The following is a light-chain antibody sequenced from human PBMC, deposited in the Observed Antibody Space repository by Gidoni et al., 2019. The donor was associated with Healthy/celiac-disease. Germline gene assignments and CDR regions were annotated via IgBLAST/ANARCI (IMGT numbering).Light chain of an antibody. Sequence: DIQMTQSPSSLSVSVGDRVTITCRASQSISTYLNWYQQKPGEAPKRLIYAASSLQSGVPSRFSGSGSGTDFTLTISSLQPEDFATYYCQQSYNTPLTFGGGTKVEIK. CDR2: AAS. V-gene: IGKV1-39*01. CDR3: QQSYNTPLT. CDR1: QSISTY. J-gene: IGKJ4*01.